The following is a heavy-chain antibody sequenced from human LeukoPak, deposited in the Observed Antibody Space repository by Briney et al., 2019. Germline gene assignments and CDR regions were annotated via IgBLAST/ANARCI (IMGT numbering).Heavy chain of an antibody. D-gene: IGHD3-22*01. Sequence: GGSLRLSCTVSGFTVTSNSMSWVRQAPGKGLEWVSFIYSDNTHYSDSVKGRFTISRDNSKNTLYLQMNSLRAEDTAVYYCARHLFGSGYYPDYWGQGTLVTVSS. CDR3: ARHLFGSGYYPDY. CDR1: GFTVTSNS. J-gene: IGHJ4*02. CDR2: IYSDNT. V-gene: IGHV3-66*04.